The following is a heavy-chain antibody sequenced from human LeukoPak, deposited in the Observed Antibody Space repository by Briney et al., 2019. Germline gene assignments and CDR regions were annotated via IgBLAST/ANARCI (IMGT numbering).Heavy chain of an antibody. D-gene: IGHD3-10*01. CDR2: LYSRGGT. Sequence: GGALRLSCAASGFTVSSNYMSWVRQAPGKGLEWVSILYSRGGTYYADSVKGRFTISRDDSKNTPYLQMNSLRAEDTAVYYCASGGMGARKYYSDPFHYWGQGTLVTVSS. J-gene: IGHJ4*02. CDR3: ASGGMGARKYYSDPFHY. CDR1: GFTVSSNY. V-gene: IGHV3-53*01.